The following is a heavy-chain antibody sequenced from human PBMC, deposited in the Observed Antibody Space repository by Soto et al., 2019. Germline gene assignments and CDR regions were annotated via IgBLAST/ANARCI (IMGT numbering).Heavy chain of an antibody. CDR2: ISGTDDYT. V-gene: IGHV3-23*01. J-gene: IGHJ4*02. CDR1: GFTFSNFA. Sequence: GGSLRLSCAASGFTFSNFAMTWVRQAPGEGLEWVSSISGTDDYTYYADSVKGRFTISRDNAKNSLYLQMNSLRAEDTAVYYCASLVDWGQGTLVTVSS. CDR3: ASLVD.